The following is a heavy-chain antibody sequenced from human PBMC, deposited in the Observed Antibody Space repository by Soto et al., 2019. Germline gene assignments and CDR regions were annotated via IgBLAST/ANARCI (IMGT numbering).Heavy chain of an antibody. Sequence: QVQLVQSGAEVKKPGSSVKVSCKASGGTFSSYAISWVRQAPGQGLEWMGGIIPIFGTANYAQKFQGRVTITADESTSTAYMELSSLRSEDTAVYYCASCGGDCYHTYWYFDLWGRGTLVTVSS. CDR3: ASCGGDCYHTYWYFDL. D-gene: IGHD2-21*02. CDR2: IIPIFGTA. CDR1: GGTFSSYA. J-gene: IGHJ2*01. V-gene: IGHV1-69*01.